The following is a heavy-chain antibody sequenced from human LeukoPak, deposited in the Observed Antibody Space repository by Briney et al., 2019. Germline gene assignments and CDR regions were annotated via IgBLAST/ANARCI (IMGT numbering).Heavy chain of an antibody. D-gene: IGHD6-6*01. CDR3: ARAYSRSRFDY. CDR2: IYPDDSDT. Sequence: GESLKISCRGSGYSFTTHWIGWVRQMPGKGLEWMGIIYPDDSDTRYSPSFQGQVTISADKSISTAYLQWSSLKASDTAMHYCARAYSRSRFDYWGQGTLVTVSS. J-gene: IGHJ4*02. CDR1: GYSFTTHW. V-gene: IGHV5-51*01.